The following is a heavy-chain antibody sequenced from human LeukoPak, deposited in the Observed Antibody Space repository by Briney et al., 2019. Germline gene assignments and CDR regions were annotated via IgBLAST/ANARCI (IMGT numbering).Heavy chain of an antibody. CDR3: ARGGSYNYPLIDY. CDR2: IYTSGIT. CDR1: GGSISSYY. D-gene: IGHD1-26*01. J-gene: IGHJ4*02. Sequence: PSETLSLTCTVSGGSISSYYWNWIRQSAGKGLEWIGRIYTSGITNYNPSLKSRVTMSIDTSKNQFSPKLNSVTAADTAVYYCARGGSYNYPLIDYWGQGTLVTVSS. V-gene: IGHV4-4*07.